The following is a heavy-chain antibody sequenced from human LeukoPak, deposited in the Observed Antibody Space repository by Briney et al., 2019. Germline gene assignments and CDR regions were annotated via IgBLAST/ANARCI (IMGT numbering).Heavy chain of an antibody. CDR2: IYYSGST. D-gene: IGHD1-1*01. CDR3: ARVRNGARFFDY. CDR1: GGSISSYY. J-gene: IGHJ4*02. Sequence: SETLSLTCTVSGGSISSYYWSWIRHPPGKGLEWIGYIYYSGSTNYNPSLKSRVTISVDTSKNQFSLKLSSVTAADTAVYFCARVRNGARFFDYWGQGTLVTVSS. V-gene: IGHV4-59*01.